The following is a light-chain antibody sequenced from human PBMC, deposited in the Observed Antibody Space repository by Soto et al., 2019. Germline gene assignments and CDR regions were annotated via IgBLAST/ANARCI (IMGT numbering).Light chain of an antibody. V-gene: IGKV3-15*01. J-gene: IGKJ1*01. CDR2: GAT. CDR1: QSVSSN. Sequence: VLTQSPATLSLSKEERATLSCRASQSVSSNLAWYQQKPGQTPRLLIYGATTRATGIPARFSGSGSGTEFTLTISSLQSEDFAVYYCPQYNNWLRTFGQGGMVAIK. CDR3: PQYNNWLRT.